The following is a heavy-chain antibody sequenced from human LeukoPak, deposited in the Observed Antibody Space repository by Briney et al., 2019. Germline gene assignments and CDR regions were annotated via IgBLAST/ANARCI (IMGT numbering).Heavy chain of an antibody. CDR1: GYTFTDYY. CDR2: INPNSGGT. D-gene: IGHD3-9*01. Sequence: ASLKVSCKASGYTFTDYYMHWVRQAPGQGLEWMGWINPNSGGTNYAQKFQRGVTMTRDTSISTAYMELSRLRSDDTAVYYCARSPDILTGENFDYWGQGTLVTVSS. J-gene: IGHJ4*02. V-gene: IGHV1-2*02. CDR3: ARSPDILTGENFDY.